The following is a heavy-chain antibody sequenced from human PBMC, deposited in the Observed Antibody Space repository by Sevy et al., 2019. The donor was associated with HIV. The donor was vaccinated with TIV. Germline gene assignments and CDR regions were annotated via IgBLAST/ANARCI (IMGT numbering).Heavy chain of an antibody. V-gene: IGHV3-21*01. CDR2: ISSSSSYI. CDR1: GFTFSSYS. J-gene: IGHJ5*02. Sequence: GGSLRLSCAASGFTFSSYSMNWVRQAPGKGLEWVSSISSSSSYIYYVDSVKSRFTISRDNAKNSLSLQMNSLRAEDTAVYYCPRDQSTPLLGFDPWGQGTLVTVSS. D-gene: IGHD2-8*02. CDR3: PRDQSTPLLGFDP.